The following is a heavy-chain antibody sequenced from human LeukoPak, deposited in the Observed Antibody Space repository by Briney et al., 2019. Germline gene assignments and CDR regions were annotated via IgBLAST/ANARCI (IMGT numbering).Heavy chain of an antibody. V-gene: IGHV3-30*02. CDR3: AKDRSYHYFDY. Sequence: GGSLRLSCAASGFTYSTYGMHWVRQAPGKGLEWVAFIRYDGSEKYSTDSVKGRFTISRDNSKNTLYLRMNSLTAEDTAVYYCAKDRSYHYFDYWGQGTLVTVSS. CDR2: IRYDGSEK. CDR1: GFTYSTYG. J-gene: IGHJ4*02. D-gene: IGHD5-18*01.